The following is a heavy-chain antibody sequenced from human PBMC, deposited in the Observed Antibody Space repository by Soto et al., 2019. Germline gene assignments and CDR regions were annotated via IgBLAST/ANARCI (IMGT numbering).Heavy chain of an antibody. V-gene: IGHV1-69*13. CDR1: GGTFSSYA. CDR2: IIPIFGTA. Sequence: SVKVSCKASGGTFSSYAISWVRQAPGQGLEWMGGIIPIFGTANYAQKFQGRVTITADESTSTAYMELSSLRSEDTAVYYCARGESSGYYYPVSCGMDVWGQGTTVTVSS. J-gene: IGHJ6*02. D-gene: IGHD3-22*01. CDR3: ARGESSGYYYPVSCGMDV.